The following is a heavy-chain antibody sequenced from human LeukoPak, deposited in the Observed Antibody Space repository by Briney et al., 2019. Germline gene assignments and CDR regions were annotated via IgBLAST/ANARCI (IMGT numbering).Heavy chain of an antibody. CDR3: SRIASPSGFGLFGTHFDY. D-gene: IGHD5-12*01. V-gene: IGHV1-2*02. Sequence: ASVKVSCKTSGYTFSDNYIHWVRHAHGQGLEWKGWSNPKSGSTNYAQKFQGRVTMTKDTAINTAYMDLAILPSDRAAIYYCSRIASPSGFGLFGTHFDYWGQGTLVTVPS. CDR1: GYTFSDNY. J-gene: IGHJ4*02. CDR2: SNPKSGST.